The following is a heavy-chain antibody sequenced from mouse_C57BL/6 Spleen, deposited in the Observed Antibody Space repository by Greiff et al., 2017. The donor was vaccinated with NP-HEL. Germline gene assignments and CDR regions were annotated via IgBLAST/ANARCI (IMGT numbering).Heavy chain of an antibody. J-gene: IGHJ3*01. CDR1: GYTFTDYY. CDR3: ARPLWFAY. Sequence: EVQLQQSGPELVKPGASVKISCKASGYTFTDYYMNWVKQSHGKSLEWIGDINPNNGGTSYNQKFKGKATLTVDKSSSTAYMELRSLPSEDSAVYYCARPLWFAYWGQGTLVTVSA. D-gene: IGHD6-1*01. CDR2: INPNNGGT. V-gene: IGHV1-26*01.